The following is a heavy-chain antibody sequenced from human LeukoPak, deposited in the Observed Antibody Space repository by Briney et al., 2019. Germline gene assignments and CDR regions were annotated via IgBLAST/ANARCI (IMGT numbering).Heavy chain of an antibody. CDR2: ISGSGGST. CDR3: AKDLDCSSTSCTDY. J-gene: IGHJ4*02. V-gene: IGHV3-23*01. CDR1: GFTFSSYA. D-gene: IGHD2-2*01. Sequence: QPGGSLRLSCAASGFTFSSYAMSWVRQAPGKGLEWVSAISGSGGSTYYADSVKGRFTISRDNSKNTLYLQMNSLRAEDTAVYYCAKDLDCSSTSCTDYWGQGTLVTVSS.